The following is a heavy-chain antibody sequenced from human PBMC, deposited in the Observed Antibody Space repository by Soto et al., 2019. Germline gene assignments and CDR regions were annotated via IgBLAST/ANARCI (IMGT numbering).Heavy chain of an antibody. CDR2: ITPLFGTA. CDR3: ARGSYSGSFGAAGS. D-gene: IGHD1-26*01. Sequence: QVQLVQSGAEVKKPGSSVKVSYKASGGTFSNNAVSWVRQAPGQGLEWMGGITPLFGTATYTQKFQGRVTITADKSTNTAYMELTGLTSEDTAIYFCARGSYSGSFGAAGSWGQGTLVSVSS. CDR1: GGTFSNNA. J-gene: IGHJ5*02. V-gene: IGHV1-69*06.